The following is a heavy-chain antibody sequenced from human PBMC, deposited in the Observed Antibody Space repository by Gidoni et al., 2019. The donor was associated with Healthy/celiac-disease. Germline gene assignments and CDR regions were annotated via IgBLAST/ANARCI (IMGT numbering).Heavy chain of an antibody. Sequence: EVQLVESGGGLVKPGGSLRLSCAASGFTFSSYSMNWVRQAPGKGLEWVSSISSSSSYIYYADSVKGRFTISRDNAKNSLYLQMNSLRAEDTAVYYCARDLERSGPLYVEFYGMDVWGQGTTVTVSS. D-gene: IGHD2-8*01. CDR2: ISSSSSYI. V-gene: IGHV3-21*01. J-gene: IGHJ6*02. CDR1: GFTFSSYS. CDR3: ARDLERSGPLYVEFYGMDV.